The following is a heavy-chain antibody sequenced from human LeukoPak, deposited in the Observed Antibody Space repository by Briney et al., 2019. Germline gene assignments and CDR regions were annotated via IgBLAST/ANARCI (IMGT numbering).Heavy chain of an antibody. CDR2: ISGDGDST. D-gene: IGHD4/OR15-4a*01. V-gene: IGHV3-43*02. Sequence: GGSLRLSCAASGFTFDDYAMHWVRQAPGKGLEWVSLISGDGDSTYYADSVKGRFTISRDNSKNSLYLQMNSLRTEDTALYYCAKGGQTIYYYAMAVWGQGTTVTVSS. CDR1: GFTFDDYA. CDR3: AKGGQTIYYYAMAV. J-gene: IGHJ6*02.